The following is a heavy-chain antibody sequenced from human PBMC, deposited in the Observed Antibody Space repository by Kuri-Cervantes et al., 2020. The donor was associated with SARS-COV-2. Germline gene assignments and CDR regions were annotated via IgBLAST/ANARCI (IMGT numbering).Heavy chain of an antibody. J-gene: IGHJ4*02. CDR1: GGSISSGGYY. CDR2: IYYDGRT. V-gene: IGHV4-39*01. Sequence: GSLRLSCTVSGGSISSGGYYWGWTRQPPGKGLEFIGTIYYDGRTYYNTSLKSRVTTSVDTSKNQFSLELSSVTAADTAVYYCARHDYWGQGTLVTVSS. CDR3: ARHDY.